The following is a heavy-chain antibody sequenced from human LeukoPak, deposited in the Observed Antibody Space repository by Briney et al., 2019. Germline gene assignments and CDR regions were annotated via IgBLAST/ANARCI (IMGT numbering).Heavy chain of an antibody. CDR1: GGSISSSSYY. J-gene: IGHJ4*02. V-gene: IGHV4-39*01. Sequence: SETLSLTCTVSGGSISSSSYYWSWIRQPPGKGLEWIGSIYYSGSTYYNPSLKSRVTISVDTSKNQFSLKLSSVTAADTAVYYCARRNRIAAAGTDMAYFDYWGQGTLVTVSS. CDR3: ARRNRIAAAGTDMAYFDY. CDR2: IYYSGST. D-gene: IGHD6-13*01.